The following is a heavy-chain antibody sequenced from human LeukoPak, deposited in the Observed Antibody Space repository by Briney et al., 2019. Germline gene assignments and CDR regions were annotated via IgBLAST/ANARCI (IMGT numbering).Heavy chain of an antibody. D-gene: IGHD2-15*01. CDR1: GGSFSGYY. CDR3: ARGENCSGGSYYSGGLDP. J-gene: IGHJ5*02. Sequence: ASETLSLTCAVYGGSFSGYYWSWIRQPPGKGLEWIGEINHSGSTNYNPSLKSRVTISVDTSKNQFSLKLSSVTAADTAVYYCARGENCSGGSYYSGGLDPWGQGTLVTVSS. CDR2: INHSGST. V-gene: IGHV4-34*01.